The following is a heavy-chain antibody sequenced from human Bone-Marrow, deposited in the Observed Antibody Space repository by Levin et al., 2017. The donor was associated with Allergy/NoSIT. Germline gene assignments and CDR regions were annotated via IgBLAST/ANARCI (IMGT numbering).Heavy chain of an antibody. J-gene: IGHJ4*02. CDR2: VSWNSGSI. CDR3: ARRSGNYWSFDY. Sequence: SGGSLRLSCVVSGINFDKYGMMWVRQAPGKGLEWVSGVSWNSGSIGYADSVKGRFTISRDNAKDSLFLQMNSLRDEDTALYYCARRSGNYWSFDYWGQGTLVTVSS. D-gene: IGHD3-22*01. V-gene: IGHV3-20*04. CDR1: GINFDKYG.